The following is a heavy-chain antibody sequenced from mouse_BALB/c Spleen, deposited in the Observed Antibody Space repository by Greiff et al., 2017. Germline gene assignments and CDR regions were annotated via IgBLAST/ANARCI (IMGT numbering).Heavy chain of an antibody. CDR3: AITTVVGNYFDY. CDR1: GYTFTNYW. V-gene: IGHV1-63*02. J-gene: IGHJ2*01. Sequence: VQLQQSGAELVRPGTSVKISCKASGYTFTNYWLGWVKQRPGHGLEWIGDIYPGGGYTNYNEKFKGKATLTADTSSSTAYMQLSSLTSEDSAVYFCAITTVVGNYFDYWGQGTTLTVSS. D-gene: IGHD1-1*01. CDR2: IYPGGGYT.